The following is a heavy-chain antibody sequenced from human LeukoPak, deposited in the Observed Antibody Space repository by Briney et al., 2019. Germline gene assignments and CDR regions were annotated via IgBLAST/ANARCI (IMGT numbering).Heavy chain of an antibody. D-gene: IGHD5-12*01. J-gene: IGHJ4*02. V-gene: IGHV1-18*04. CDR2: ISAYTDNT. Sequence: ASVKVSCKASGYTFTGYYMHWVRQAPGQGLEWMGWISAYTDNTNYAQKFQGRVTMTTDTSTSTVYMELRSLRSDDTAVYYCARPYNGYDWGYWGQGTLVTVSS. CDR3: ARPYNGYDWGY. CDR1: GYTFTGYY.